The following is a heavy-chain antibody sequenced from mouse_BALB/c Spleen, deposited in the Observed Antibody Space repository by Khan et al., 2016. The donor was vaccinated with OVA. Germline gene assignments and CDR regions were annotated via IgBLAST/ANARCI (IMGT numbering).Heavy chain of an antibody. V-gene: IGHV5-17*02. J-gene: IGHJ2*01. CDR2: ISSGSSTI. CDR1: GFTFSSFG. CDR3: AMGRYYRFDY. D-gene: IGHD2-3*01. Sequence: EVELVESGGGLVQPGGSRKLSCAASGFTFSSFGMHWVRQAPEKGLEWGAYISSGSSTIYYADTVKGRFTISRDNPKNTLFLQMTGLRSEATAMYYCAMGRYYRFDYWGQGTTLTVSS.